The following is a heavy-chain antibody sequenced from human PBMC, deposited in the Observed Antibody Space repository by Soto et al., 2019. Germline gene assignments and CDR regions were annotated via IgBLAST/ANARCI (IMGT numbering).Heavy chain of an antibody. J-gene: IGHJ4*02. CDR3: ARTGVYAIGGFDY. Sequence: QVQLQESGPGLVKPSETLSLTCTVSGGSISSYYWRWIRQPPGKGLEWIGFIYYSGTTNYNPSLKSRVTISVDTSKNQFSLKLSSVTAADTAVYYCARTGVYAIGGFDYWGQGTLVTVSS. D-gene: IGHD2-8*01. V-gene: IGHV4-59*01. CDR1: GGSISSYY. CDR2: IYYSGTT.